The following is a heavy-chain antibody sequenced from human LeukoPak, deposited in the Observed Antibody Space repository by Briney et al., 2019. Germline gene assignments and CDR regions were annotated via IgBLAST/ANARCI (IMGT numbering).Heavy chain of an antibody. Sequence: SGGSLRLSCAASGFTFSSYAMHWVRQAPGKGLEWVAVISYDGSNKYYADSVEGRFTISRDNSKNTLYLQMNSLRAEDTAVYYCARDLYEAGYSSGWFGTSYYYGMDVWGQGTTVTVSS. J-gene: IGHJ6*02. CDR1: GFTFSSYA. V-gene: IGHV3-30-3*01. CDR3: ARDLYEAGYSSGWFGTSYYYGMDV. D-gene: IGHD6-19*01. CDR2: ISYDGSNK.